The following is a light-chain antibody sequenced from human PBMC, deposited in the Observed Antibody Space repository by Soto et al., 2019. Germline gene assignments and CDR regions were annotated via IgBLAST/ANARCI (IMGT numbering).Light chain of an antibody. J-gene: IGKJ5*01. V-gene: IGKV3-15*01. CDR2: ESS. CDR3: QQYNNWPIT. Sequence: EVELTQSPATLSLSPGETATLSCSASQSVDKFLSWYQQRPGQPPRLLIFESSNRATGIPDRFSCSGSGTEFTRTISSLQSEDFAVYYCQQYNNWPITFGQGTRLEI. CDR1: QSVDKF.